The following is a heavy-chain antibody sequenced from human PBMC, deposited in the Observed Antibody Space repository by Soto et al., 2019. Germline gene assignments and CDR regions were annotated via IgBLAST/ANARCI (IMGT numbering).Heavy chain of an antibody. V-gene: IGHV3-23*01. CDR2: ISGSGGST. D-gene: IGHD2-15*01. Sequence: EVQLLESGGDLVQPGGSLRLSCAASGFTFTTYAMTWVRQAPGKGLEWVSAISGSGGSTYYADSVKGRFTISRDNSKNTLYLQMNSLRAEDTAVYYGAKDKDTTSSPQDYWGQGTLVTVSS. J-gene: IGHJ4*02. CDR3: AKDKDTTSSPQDY. CDR1: GFTFTTYA.